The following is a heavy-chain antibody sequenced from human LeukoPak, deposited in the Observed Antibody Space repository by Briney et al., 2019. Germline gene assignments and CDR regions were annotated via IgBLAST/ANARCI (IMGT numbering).Heavy chain of an antibody. Sequence: GASVKISCKASGYAFNTFALHWVRQAPGRGLEWMGWINTKTGNPSYARGFTGRFVVSLDTSVTTTYLQINSLKPEDTGFYFCVRGADYGDYTQFYWGQGSLVSVSS. V-gene: IGHV7-4-1*02. D-gene: IGHD4-17*01. CDR3: VRGADYGDYTQFY. CDR1: GYAFNTFA. J-gene: IGHJ4*02. CDR2: INTKTGNP.